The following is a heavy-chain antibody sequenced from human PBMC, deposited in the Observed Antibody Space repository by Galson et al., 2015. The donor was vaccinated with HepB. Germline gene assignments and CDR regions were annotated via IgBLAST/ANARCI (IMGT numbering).Heavy chain of an antibody. CDR1: GFRLTDYA. CDR3: AREDPHVAVAVLDQ. D-gene: IGHD3-10*02. V-gene: IGHV3-48*04. CDR2: ISSDSRTI. Sequence: SLRLSCAASGFRLTDYAMNWVRRAPGKGLEWAAYISSDSRTIHYADSVKGRFTISRDNTKNTLFLQLNGVRVEDTAIYYCAREDPHVAVAVLDQWGQGTLVAVSS. J-gene: IGHJ4*02.